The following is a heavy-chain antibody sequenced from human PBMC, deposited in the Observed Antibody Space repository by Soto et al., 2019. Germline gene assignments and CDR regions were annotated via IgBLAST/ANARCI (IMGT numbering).Heavy chain of an antibody. V-gene: IGHV3-7*01. CDR1: GFTFNSNW. CDR2: IKQDGSER. CDR3: ARRVFGALY. D-gene: IGHD3-10*02. J-gene: IGHJ4*02. Sequence: EVHLVESGGGLVKPGGSLRLSCAASGFTFNSNWMSWVRQAPGKGLEWVANIKQDGSERDYVDSVKGRFTISRDNTKNSLYLQMNSLRVEDTAVYYCARRVFGALYWGQGTLVTVSS.